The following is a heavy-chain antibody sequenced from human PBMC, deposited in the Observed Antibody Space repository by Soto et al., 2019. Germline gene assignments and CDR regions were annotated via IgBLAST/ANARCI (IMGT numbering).Heavy chain of an antibody. CDR3: ARAGWVEAAGKHFDY. Sequence: SETLSLTCTVSGGSISSYYWSWIRQPAGKGLEWIGRIYTSGSTNYNPSLKSRVTMSVDTSKKQFSLKLSSVTAADTAVYYCARAGWVEAAGKHFDYWGQGTQVTVSS. V-gene: IGHV4-4*07. CDR1: GGSISSYY. D-gene: IGHD6-13*01. J-gene: IGHJ4*02. CDR2: IYTSGST.